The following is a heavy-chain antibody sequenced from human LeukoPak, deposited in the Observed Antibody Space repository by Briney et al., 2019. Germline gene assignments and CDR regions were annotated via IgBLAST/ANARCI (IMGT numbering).Heavy chain of an antibody. CDR2: IRSKANSYAT. CDR1: GFTFSGSA. CDR3: TTHRPATPENYCGGDCKRFDY. J-gene: IGHJ4*02. V-gene: IGHV3-73*01. D-gene: IGHD2-21*01. Sequence: PGGSLKLSCAASGFTFSGSAMHWVRQASGKGLEWVGRIRSKANSYATAYAASVKGRFTISRDDSKNTAYLQMNSLKTEDTAVYYCTTHRPATPENYCGGDCKRFDYWGQGTLVTVSS.